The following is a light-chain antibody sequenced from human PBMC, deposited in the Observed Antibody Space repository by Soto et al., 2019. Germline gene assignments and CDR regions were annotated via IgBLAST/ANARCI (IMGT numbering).Light chain of an antibody. V-gene: IGLV1-51*01. J-gene: IGLJ1*01. CDR2: DDN. CDR3: GSWDSSLSAYV. CDR1: SSNIGGNS. Sequence: QSVRTQPPSASAAPGQKVTIACSGSSSNIGGNSVSWYQQLPGTAPKLLIYDDNKRPSGIPDRFSGSKSGTSATLGITGFQTGDGADYYCGSWDSSLSAYVFGTGTKVTVL.